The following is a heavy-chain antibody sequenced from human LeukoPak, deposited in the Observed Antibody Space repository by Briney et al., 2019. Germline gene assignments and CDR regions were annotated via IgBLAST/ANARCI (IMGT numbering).Heavy chain of an antibody. V-gene: IGHV4-59*01. D-gene: IGHD5-18*01. Sequence: SETLSLTCTVSGGSIGSYYWSWIRQPPGKGLEWIGYIYYSGNTIYNPSLKSRVTISIDTSKNQFSLKLSSVTAADTAVYYCARRRYNYDYWGQGTLVTVSS. CDR3: ARRRYNYDY. CDR2: IYYSGNT. CDR1: GGSIGSYY. J-gene: IGHJ4*02.